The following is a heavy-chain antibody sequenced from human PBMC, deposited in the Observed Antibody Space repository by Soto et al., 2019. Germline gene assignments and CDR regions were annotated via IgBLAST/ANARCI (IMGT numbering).Heavy chain of an antibody. D-gene: IGHD1-26*01. CDR2: ISSSGTI. CDR1: GFTFSKYD. J-gene: IGHJ4*02. Sequence: GGSLRLSCAASGFTFSKYDMDWLRQAPGKGLEWVSYISSSGTIKYVDSVKGRFTISRDNAKNSLYLQMNSLRAEDTAVYYCANAESGSYSIDSWGQGTLVTVSS. V-gene: IGHV3-48*03. CDR3: ANAESGSYSIDS.